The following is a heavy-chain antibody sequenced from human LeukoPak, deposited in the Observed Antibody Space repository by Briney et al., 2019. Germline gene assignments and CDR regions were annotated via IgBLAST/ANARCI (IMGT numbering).Heavy chain of an antibody. D-gene: IGHD3-10*01. V-gene: IGHV4-59*01. J-gene: IGHJ3*02. CDR2: IYYSGST. CDR3: ASARGRTYEDAFDI. CDR1: GGSISSYY. Sequence: SETLSLTCTVSGGSISSYYWSWIRQPPGKGLEWIGYIYYSGSTNYNPSLKSRVTISVDTSKNQFSLRLSSVTAADTAVYYCASARGRTYEDAFDIWGQGTMVTVSS.